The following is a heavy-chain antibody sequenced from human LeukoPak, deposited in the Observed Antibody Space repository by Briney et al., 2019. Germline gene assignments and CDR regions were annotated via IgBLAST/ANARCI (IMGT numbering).Heavy chain of an antibody. Sequence: GGSLRLSCAASGFTFSSYSMNWVRQAPGKGLEWVSSISSSSYIYYADSVKGRFTISRDNAKNSVYLQMNSLRAEDTAVYYCARAFYGANYYYYYMDVWGKGTTVTVSS. CDR2: ISSSSYI. D-gene: IGHD4-17*01. V-gene: IGHV3-21*01. CDR3: ARAFYGANYYYYYMDV. J-gene: IGHJ6*03. CDR1: GFTFSSYS.